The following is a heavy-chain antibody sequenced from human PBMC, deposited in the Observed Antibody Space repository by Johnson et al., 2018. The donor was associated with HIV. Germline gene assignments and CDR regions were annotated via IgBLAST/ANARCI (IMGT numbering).Heavy chain of an antibody. CDR2: ISGSDII. D-gene: IGHD2-15*01. J-gene: IGHJ3*02. CDR1: GFTFSDYY. V-gene: IGHV3-11*04. CDR3: ARSKDCSGGSCPDGFDI. Sequence: QMLLVESGGGLVQPGGSLRLSCVASGFTFSDYYMTWIRQAPGKGLEWVSYISGSDIIYSADSVQGRFTVSRDNAKNSLYLQMNSLRAEDTAVYYCARSKDCSGGSCPDGFDIWGQGTMVIVSS.